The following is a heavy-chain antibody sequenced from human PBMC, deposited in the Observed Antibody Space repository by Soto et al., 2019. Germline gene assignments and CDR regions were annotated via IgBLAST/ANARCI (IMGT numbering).Heavy chain of an antibody. J-gene: IGHJ4*02. CDR3: VQTTGWPGFDF. D-gene: IGHD6-19*01. CDR2: IYGGGTT. Sequence: EVQLLESGGGLIQPGGSLRLSCAASGFAVSSKYMTWVRQAPGKGLEWVSVIYGGGTTYYADSVKGRFTIYRDTSKNTLYLQMNSLRSEDTAVYYCVQTTGWPGFDFWGQGTLVTVSS. CDR1: GFAVSSKY. V-gene: IGHV3-53*01.